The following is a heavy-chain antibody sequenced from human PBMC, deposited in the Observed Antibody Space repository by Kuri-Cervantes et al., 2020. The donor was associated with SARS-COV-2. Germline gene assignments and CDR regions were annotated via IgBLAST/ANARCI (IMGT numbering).Heavy chain of an antibody. V-gene: IGHV4-4*07. CDR2: IYTSGST. J-gene: IGHJ4*02. D-gene: IGHD5-18*01. CDR3: ARVPGGYSYGPFDY. Sequence: SETLSLTCTVSGGSISSYYWGWIRQPAGKGLEWIGRIYTSGSTNYNPSLKSRVTMSVDTSKNQFPLKLSSVTAADTAVYYCARVPGGYSYGPFDYWGQGTLVTVSS. CDR1: GGSISSYY.